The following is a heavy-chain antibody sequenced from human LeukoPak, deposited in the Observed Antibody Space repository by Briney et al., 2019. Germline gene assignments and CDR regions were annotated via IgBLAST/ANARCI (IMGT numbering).Heavy chain of an antibody. CDR2: IKQDGSDK. D-gene: IGHD6-13*01. J-gene: IGHJ4*02. CDR3: ARPAIAGDFDY. V-gene: IGHV3-7*04. Sequence: GGSLRLSCAASGFIFSNYWMIWVRQAPGKGLEWVANIKQDGSDKYYLDSVKGRFTISRDNAKNSLYLQMDSLRAEDTAVYYCARPAIAGDFDYWGQGTLVTVSS. CDR1: GFIFSNYW.